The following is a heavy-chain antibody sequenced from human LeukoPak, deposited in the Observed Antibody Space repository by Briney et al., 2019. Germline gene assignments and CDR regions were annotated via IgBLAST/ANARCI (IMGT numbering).Heavy chain of an antibody. V-gene: IGHV3-64D*09. CDR3: VKDGARDYYDSSGYPSYFDY. J-gene: IGHJ4*02. D-gene: IGHD3-22*01. Sequence: GGTLSLTCTAPGFTFSSYAMHWVRQAPGKGLEYVSAISSNGGGTYYADSVKGKFTISRDNSKNTLYLQMSSLRAEDTAVYYCVKDGARDYYDSSGYPSYFDYWGQGTLVTVSS. CDR2: ISSNGGGT. CDR1: GFTFSSYA.